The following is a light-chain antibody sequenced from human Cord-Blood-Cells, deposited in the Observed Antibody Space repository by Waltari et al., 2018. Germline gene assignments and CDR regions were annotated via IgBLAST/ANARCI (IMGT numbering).Light chain of an antibody. CDR1: QSISSY. CDR2: AAS. CDR3: QQSYSTPWT. Sequence: DIQMTQSPSSLSASVGDRVTITCRASQSISSYLNWYKQKPGKAPKLLIYAASSLQSGVPSRFSSSGSGTDFTLTISSLQPEDVATYYCQQSYSTPWTFGQGT. V-gene: IGKV1-39*01. J-gene: IGKJ1*01.